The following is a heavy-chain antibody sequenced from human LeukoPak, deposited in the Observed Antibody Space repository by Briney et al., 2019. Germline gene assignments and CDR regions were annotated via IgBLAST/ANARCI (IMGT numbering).Heavy chain of an antibody. CDR3: AREYDFWSGEVDYYYYMDV. V-gene: IGHV3-21*01. CDR1: GFTFSSYS. D-gene: IGHD3-3*01. Sequence: PGGSLRLSCAASGFTFSSYSMNWVRQAPGKGLEWVSSISSSSSYIYYADSVKGRFTISRDNAKNSLYLQMNSLRAEDTAVYYCAREYDFWSGEVDYYYYMDVWGKGTTVTASS. CDR2: ISSSSSYI. J-gene: IGHJ6*03.